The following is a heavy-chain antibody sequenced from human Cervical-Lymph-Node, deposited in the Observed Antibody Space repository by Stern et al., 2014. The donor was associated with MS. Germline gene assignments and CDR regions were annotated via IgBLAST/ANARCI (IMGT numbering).Heavy chain of an antibody. J-gene: IGHJ4*02. CDR2: VSHDGTQR. CDR1: GFTFSTYA. Sequence: DQLVESGGGVVQPGRSLSLSCVASGFTFSTYAMHWVRQAPGKGLEWVAFVSHDGTQRNSTDSVKARFTISRDNSKNTLYLHMNSLRDEDTAVYFCARGGRGVGLEYWGQGALVTVS. CDR3: ARGGRGVGLEY. D-gene: IGHD3-10*01. V-gene: IGHV3-30-3*01.